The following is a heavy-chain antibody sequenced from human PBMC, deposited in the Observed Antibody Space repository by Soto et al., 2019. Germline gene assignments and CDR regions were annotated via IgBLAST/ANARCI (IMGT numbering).Heavy chain of an antibody. CDR1: GGSISSSSYY. CDR2: IYYSGST. D-gene: IGHD3-3*01. V-gene: IGHV4-39*01. Sequence: SDTLSLTCTVSGGSISSSSYYWGWIRQPPGKGLEWIGSIYYSGSTYYNLSLKSRATISVDTSKNQFPLKLSSVTAADTAVYYCTLRFLEWLPNYGMDVWGQGTTVTVSS. CDR3: TLRFLEWLPNYGMDV. J-gene: IGHJ6*02.